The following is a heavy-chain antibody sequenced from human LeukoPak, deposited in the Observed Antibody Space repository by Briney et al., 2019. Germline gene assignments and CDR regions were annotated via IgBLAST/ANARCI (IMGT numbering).Heavy chain of an antibody. Sequence: SGGSLRLSYAASGFTFSSYWMHWVRQAPGKGLMWVSRINSDGSSTSYADSVKGRFTISRDNSKNTLYLQMNSLRAEDTAVYYCAKDYYDSSGYYLYYYYYGMDVWGQGTTVTVSS. J-gene: IGHJ6*02. D-gene: IGHD3-22*01. V-gene: IGHV3-74*01. CDR3: AKDYYDSSGYYLYYYYYGMDV. CDR2: INSDGSST. CDR1: GFTFSSYW.